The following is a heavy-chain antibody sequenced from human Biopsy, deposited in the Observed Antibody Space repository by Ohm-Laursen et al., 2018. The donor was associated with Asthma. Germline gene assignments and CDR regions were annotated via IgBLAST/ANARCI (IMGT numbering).Heavy chain of an antibody. J-gene: IGHJ4*02. D-gene: IGHD6-19*01. Sequence: SLRLSCTASGLTFSSYAMRWVRQAPGKGLEWVAVISYDGSNKYYADSVKGRFTISRDNSKNTLYLQMNSLRAEDTAVYYCAREGIAVAHFDYWGQGTLVTVSS. CDR2: ISYDGSNK. CDR1: GLTFSSYA. V-gene: IGHV3-30-3*01. CDR3: AREGIAVAHFDY.